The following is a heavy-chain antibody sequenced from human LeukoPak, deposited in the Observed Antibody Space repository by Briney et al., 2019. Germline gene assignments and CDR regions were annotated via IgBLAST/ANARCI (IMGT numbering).Heavy chain of an antibody. J-gene: IGHJ6*03. Sequence: GGSLRLSCEASGFTFSGYAMSWVRQAPGKGLEWVSGIIDSGDITYYANSVKGRFTISRDNCKNTLYLQMNSLRAEDTAVYYCAKLGGQEVYNYYVGVWGKGTTVAVSS. CDR3: AKLGGQEVYNYYVGV. D-gene: IGHD3-16*01. V-gene: IGHV3-23*01. CDR1: GFTFSGYA. CDR2: IIDSGDIT.